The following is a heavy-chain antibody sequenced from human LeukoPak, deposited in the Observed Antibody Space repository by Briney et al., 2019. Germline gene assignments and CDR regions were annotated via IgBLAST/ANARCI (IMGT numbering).Heavy chain of an antibody. Sequence: GGSLRLSCAASGFTFSSYSMNWVRQAPGKGLEWVSSISSSSSYIYYADSVKGRFTISRDNAKNSLYLQMNSLRAEDTAVYYCARGGPYCSSTSCYGSWFDPWGQGTLVTVSS. CDR1: GFTFSSYS. J-gene: IGHJ5*02. V-gene: IGHV3-21*01. D-gene: IGHD2-2*01. CDR2: ISSSSSYI. CDR3: ARGGPYCSSTSCYGSWFDP.